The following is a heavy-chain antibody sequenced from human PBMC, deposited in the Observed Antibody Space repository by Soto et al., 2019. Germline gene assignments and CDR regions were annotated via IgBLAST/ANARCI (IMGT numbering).Heavy chain of an antibody. D-gene: IGHD2-15*01. Sequence: QVQLQESGPGLVKPSETLSLTCTVSGGSISSYFWSWIRQPPGQGLEWIGCIYYSGSTNYNPSLTSRVTISVDTSKNQFSLKLSSVTAADTAVYYCARDQCSGGSCGDYNYGMDVWGQGTTVTVSS. CDR1: GGSISSYF. J-gene: IGHJ6*02. CDR3: ARDQCSGGSCGDYNYGMDV. V-gene: IGHV4-59*01. CDR2: IYYSGST.